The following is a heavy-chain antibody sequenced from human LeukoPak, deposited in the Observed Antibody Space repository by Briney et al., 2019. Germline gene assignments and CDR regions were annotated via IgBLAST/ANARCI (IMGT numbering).Heavy chain of an antibody. J-gene: IGHJ4*02. CDR1: GGSISSGDYY. D-gene: IGHD4-17*01. CDR3: ARAAVTQYYFDY. V-gene: IGHV4-30-4*01. Sequence: PSETLSLTCTVSGGSISSGDYYWSWIRQPPGKGLEWIGYIYYSGSTYYNPSLKSRVTISVDTSKNQFSLKLSSVTAADTAVYYYARAAVTQYYFDYWGQGTLVTVSS. CDR2: IYYSGST.